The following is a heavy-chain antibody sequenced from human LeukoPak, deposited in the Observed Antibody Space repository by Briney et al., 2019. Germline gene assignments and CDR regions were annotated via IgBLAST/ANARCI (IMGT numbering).Heavy chain of an antibody. J-gene: IGHJ6*02. CDR3: ARDRQRPHTNGVCYTCYYYGMDV. D-gene: IGHD2-8*01. CDR2: IWYDGSNK. CDR1: GFTFSSYG. Sequence: GRSLRLSCAASGFTFSSYGMHWVRQAPGKGLEWVAVIWYDGSNKYYADSVKGRFTISRDNSKNTLYLQMNSLRAEDTAVYYCARDRQRPHTNGVCYTCYYYGMDVWGQGTTVTVSS. V-gene: IGHV3-33*01.